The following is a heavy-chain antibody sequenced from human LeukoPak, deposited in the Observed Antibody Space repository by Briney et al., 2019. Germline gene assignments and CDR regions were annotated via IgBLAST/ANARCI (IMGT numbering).Heavy chain of an antibody. D-gene: IGHD3-3*01. V-gene: IGHV3-30-3*01. CDR2: ISYDGSNK. Sequence: GGSLRLSCAASGFTFSSYAMHWVRQAPGKGLEWVAVISYDGSNKYYADSVKGRFTIPRDNSKNTLYLQMNSLRAEDTAVYYCASLPETYYDFWSGYANSFDYWGQGTLVTVSS. J-gene: IGHJ4*02. CDR3: ASLPETYYDFWSGYANSFDY. CDR1: GFTFSSYA.